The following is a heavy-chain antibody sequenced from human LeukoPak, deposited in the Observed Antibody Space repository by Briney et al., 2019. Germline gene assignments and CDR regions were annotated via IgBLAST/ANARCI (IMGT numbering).Heavy chain of an antibody. D-gene: IGHD3-10*01. CDR2: ISGSGGAT. CDR3: ARDGGYGSGSYGY. J-gene: IGHJ4*02. CDR1: GFTFNNYA. Sequence: GGSLRLSCAASGFTFNNYAMSWVRQAPGKGLEWVSAISGSGGATYYADSVKGRLTISRDNAKNSLYLQMNSLRDEDTAVYYCARDGGYGSGSYGYWGQGTLVTVS. V-gene: IGHV3-23*01.